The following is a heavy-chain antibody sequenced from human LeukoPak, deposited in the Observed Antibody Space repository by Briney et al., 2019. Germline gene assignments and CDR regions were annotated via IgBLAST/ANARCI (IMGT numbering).Heavy chain of an antibody. CDR1: GFTFSNAW. V-gene: IGHV4-59*01. CDR3: AGNNNFVGTTNNDAFDI. CDR2: TFYSGAT. Sequence: GSLRLSCAASGFTFSNAWMSWVRPPPGKGLEWLSYTFYSGATKYKHCLKSRVTTSFDTSRKQFSLRLRSVNAADKAVYYCAGNNNFVGTTNNDAFDIWGQGTMVTVS. J-gene: IGHJ3*02. D-gene: IGHD1-26*01.